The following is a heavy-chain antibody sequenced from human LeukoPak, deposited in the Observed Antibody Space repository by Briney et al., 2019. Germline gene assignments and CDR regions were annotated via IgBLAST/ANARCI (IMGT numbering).Heavy chain of an antibody. D-gene: IGHD4-17*01. J-gene: IGHJ5*02. CDR2: IYYSGST. Sequence: NPSETLSLTCTVSGGSISSSSYYWGWIRQPPGKGLEWIGSIYYSGSTYYNSSLKSRVTISVDTSKNQFSLKLSSVTAADTAVYYCARHYHGDYLGNWFDPWGQGTLVTVSS. CDR1: GGSISSSSYY. CDR3: ARHYHGDYLGNWFDP. V-gene: IGHV4-39*01.